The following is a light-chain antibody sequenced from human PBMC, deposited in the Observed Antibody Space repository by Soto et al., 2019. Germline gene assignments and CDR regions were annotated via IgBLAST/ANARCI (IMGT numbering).Light chain of an antibody. CDR3: QQRSHWPQT. CDR2: DAS. Sequence: EIVLTQSPATLSLSPGERATLSCRASQSVSSYLAWYQQKPGQAPRLLIYDASNRATGIPARFSGSGSGTDFTLTISSLESEYFAVYYCQQRSHWPQTFGQGTKVDIK. J-gene: IGKJ1*01. CDR1: QSVSSY. V-gene: IGKV3-11*01.